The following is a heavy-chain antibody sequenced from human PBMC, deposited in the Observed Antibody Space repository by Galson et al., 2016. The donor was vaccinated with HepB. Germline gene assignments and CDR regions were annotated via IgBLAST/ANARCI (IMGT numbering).Heavy chain of an antibody. V-gene: IGHV3-30*03. CDR2: ISYDAKNV. CDR3: AADATTIVTAFDY. J-gene: IGHJ4*02. CDR1: GFSLSTYA. Sequence: SLRLSCAASGFSLSTYAMNWVRQAPGKGLEWVAKISYDAKNVYYAESLRGRSAISRDYSKNAPYLEMNSLRVEDTAVYYCAADATTIVTAFDYWGQGTLVTVSS. D-gene: IGHD2-21*02.